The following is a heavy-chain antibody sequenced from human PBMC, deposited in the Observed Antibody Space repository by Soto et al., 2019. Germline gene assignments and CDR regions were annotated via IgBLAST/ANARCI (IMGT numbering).Heavy chain of an antibody. CDR2: ISYDGSNK. CDR1: GFTFSSYA. J-gene: IGHJ4*02. D-gene: IGHD4-17*01. Sequence: QVQLVESGGGVVQPGRSLRLSCAASGFTFSSYAMHWVRQAPGKGLEWVAVISYDGSNKYYADSVKGRFTISRDNSKNTLYLQMNSLRDEDTAVYYCARSRMTTVTPYYFDYWGQGTLVTVSS. V-gene: IGHV3-30-3*01. CDR3: ARSRMTTVTPYYFDY.